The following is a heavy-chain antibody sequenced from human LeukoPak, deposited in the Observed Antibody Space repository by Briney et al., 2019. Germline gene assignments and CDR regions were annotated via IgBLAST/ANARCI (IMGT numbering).Heavy chain of an antibody. J-gene: IGHJ4*02. CDR3: AKDGQWELLTFDY. V-gene: IGHV3-30*02. D-gene: IGHD1-26*01. CDR2: IRYDGSNK. Sequence: PGGSLRLSCAASGFTFSSYGMHWVRQAPGKGLEWVAFIRYDGSNKYYADSVKGRFTISRDNSKNTLYLQMNSLRAEDTAVYYCAKDGQWELLTFDYWGQGTLVTDSS. CDR1: GFTFSSYG.